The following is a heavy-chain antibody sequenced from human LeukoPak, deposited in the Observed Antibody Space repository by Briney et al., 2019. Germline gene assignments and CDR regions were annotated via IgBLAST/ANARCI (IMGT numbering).Heavy chain of an antibody. CDR2: IYPGDSDT. Sequence: GESLKISCKGSGYTFTNYWIGWVRQMPGKGLEWMGIIYPGDSDTRYSPSFQGQVTISADKSISTAYLQWSSLKASDTAMYYCARRLIRGPEAFDIWGQGTGSPSLQ. J-gene: IGHJ3*02. V-gene: IGHV5-51*01. CDR3: ARRLIRGPEAFDI. CDR1: GYTFTNYW. D-gene: IGHD6-25*01.